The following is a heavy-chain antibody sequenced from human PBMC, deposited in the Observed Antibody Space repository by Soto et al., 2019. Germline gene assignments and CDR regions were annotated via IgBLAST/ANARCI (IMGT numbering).Heavy chain of an antibody. CDR2: IYYSGST. V-gene: IGHV4-39*01. D-gene: IGHD6-13*01. CDR1: GGSISSSSYY. J-gene: IGHJ6*02. CDR3: ARLGSCGGYYYGMAV. Sequence: SETLSLTCTVSGGSISSSSYYWGWIRQPPGKGLEWVGNIYYSGSTYYNPSLKSRVTISVDTSKNQFSLKLSSVTAADTAVYYCARLGSCGGYYYGMAVWGQGTTVTVSS.